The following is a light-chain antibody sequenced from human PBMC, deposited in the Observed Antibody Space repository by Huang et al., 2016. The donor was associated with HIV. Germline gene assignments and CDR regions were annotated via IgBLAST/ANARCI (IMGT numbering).Light chain of an antibody. CDR2: SAP. CDR3: MQGLQTPRT. CDR1: QSLLRSDGHDC. Sequence: DIVMTQSPLSLSVTPGEPASMSCRSTQSLLRSDGHDCLDWFLQKPGQSPQLLIYSAPNRASGVPDRFSGTGSGSNFTLRISRVESEDVGLYYCMQGLQTPRTFGQGTRLKIK. V-gene: IGKV2-28*01. J-gene: IGKJ2*01.